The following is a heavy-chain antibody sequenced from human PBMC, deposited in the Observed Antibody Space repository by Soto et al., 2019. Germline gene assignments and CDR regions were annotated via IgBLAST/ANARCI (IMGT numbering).Heavy chain of an antibody. D-gene: IGHD7-27*01. V-gene: IGHV4-30-4*01. CDR2: IYDGGST. CDR3: ARGPPGDKLNH. CDR1: GDSISNVNYC. Sequence: QVQLQESGPGLVKPSQTLSLTCTVSGDSISNVNYCWSWIRQPPDKGLEWIGHIYDGGSTYNNPYPASRATISVDTPKNHLTRELGFVNEENSALYYWARGPPGDKLNHWAQGALDTV. J-gene: IGHJ5*02.